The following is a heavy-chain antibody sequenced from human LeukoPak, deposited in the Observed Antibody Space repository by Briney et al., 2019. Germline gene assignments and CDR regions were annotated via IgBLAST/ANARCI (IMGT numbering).Heavy chain of an antibody. CDR1: GFTFTTFW. J-gene: IGHJ5*02. D-gene: IGHD3-16*01. Sequence: PGGSLRLSCAASGFTFTTFWMNWGRQVPGKGLVWVSLINPDGSTTTYADSVKGRFTISRDNAKNTVYLQMNSLRGEDTAVYYCARDLRGSPDRWGQGTLVTVSS. CDR2: INPDGSTT. V-gene: IGHV3-74*01. CDR3: ARDLRGSPDR.